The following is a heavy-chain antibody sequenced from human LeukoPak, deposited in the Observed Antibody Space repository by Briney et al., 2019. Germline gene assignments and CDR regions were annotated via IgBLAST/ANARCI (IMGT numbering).Heavy chain of an antibody. CDR3: AKIPACYDSSGYCKDLFDY. V-gene: IGHV3-30*02. Sequence: PGGSLRLSCAASGFTFSSYGMHWVRQAPGKGLEWVAFIRYDGSNKYYADSVKGRFTISRDNSKNTLYLQMNSLRAEDTAVYYCAKIPACYDSSGYCKDLFDYWGQGTLVTVSS. J-gene: IGHJ4*02. CDR1: GFTFSSYG. D-gene: IGHD3-22*01. CDR2: IRYDGSNK.